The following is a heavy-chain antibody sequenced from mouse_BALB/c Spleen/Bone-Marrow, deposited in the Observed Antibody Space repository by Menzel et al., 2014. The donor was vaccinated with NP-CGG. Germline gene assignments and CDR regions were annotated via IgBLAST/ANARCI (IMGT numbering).Heavy chain of an antibody. D-gene: IGHD2-4*01. CDR2: ISSSGSYT. CDR1: GFTFSTYA. J-gene: IGHJ1*01. Sequence: DVHLVESGGGLAKPGGSPQLSCAASGFTFSTYAMSWVRQTPEKRLEWVATISSSGSYTYYPDSVKGRFTISRDNAKNTLYLQMSSLRSEDTAMFYCSRLRMITTYFDVWGAGTTVTVSS. CDR3: SRLRMITTYFDV. V-gene: IGHV5-9-3*01.